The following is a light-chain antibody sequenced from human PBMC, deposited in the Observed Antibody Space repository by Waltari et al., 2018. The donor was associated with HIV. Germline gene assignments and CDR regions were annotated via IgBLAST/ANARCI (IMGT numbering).Light chain of an antibody. CDR2: TNT. J-gene: IGLJ2*01. Sequence: QSVLTQPPSASGTPGKRVTISCSGSSSYTGDKTVNWNQHLPGTAPKLLIYTNTQRPSGVPDRFSGSKSGTSASLAISGLQSEDEADYYCATWDDSLNGHVVFGGGTKLTVL. CDR3: ATWDDSLNGHVV. V-gene: IGLV1-44*01. CDR1: SSYTGDKT.